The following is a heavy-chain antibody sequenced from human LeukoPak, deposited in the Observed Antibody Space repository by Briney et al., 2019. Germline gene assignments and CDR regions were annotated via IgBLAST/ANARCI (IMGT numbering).Heavy chain of an antibody. J-gene: IGHJ4*02. CDR1: GYTFTSYG. CDR3: ARNYGDYASVDY. Sequence: ASVKVSYKASGYTFTSYGFSWVRQVPRQGLEWMGWISAYNGNTKYAQKVQGRVTMTTDTSTSTAYMELRSLRSDDTAVYYCARNYGDYASVDYWGQGTLVTVSS. CDR2: ISAYNGNT. V-gene: IGHV1-18*01. D-gene: IGHD4-17*01.